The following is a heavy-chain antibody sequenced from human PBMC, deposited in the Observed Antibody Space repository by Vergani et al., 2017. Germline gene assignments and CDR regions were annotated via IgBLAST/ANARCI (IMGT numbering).Heavy chain of an antibody. CDR3: STPGHYMGEIDY. J-gene: IGHJ4*01. CDR2: IKSKTDGGTT. D-gene: IGHD3-9*01. CDR1: GFTFSYAL. V-gene: IGHV3-15*01. Sequence: EVQLLESGGGLVQPGGSLRLSCAASGFTFSYALMSWVRQAPGKGLEWVGRIKSKTDGGTTDYAAPVKGRFTISRDDSTNTLYLQMNSLKMEDTAVYFCSTPGHYMGEIDYWGQGTLVTVSS.